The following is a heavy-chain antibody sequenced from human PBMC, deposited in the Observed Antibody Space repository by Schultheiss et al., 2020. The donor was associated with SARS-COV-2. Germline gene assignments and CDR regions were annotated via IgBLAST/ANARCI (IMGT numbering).Heavy chain of an antibody. D-gene: IGHD2-15*01. CDR1: DGSSSGDY. V-gene: IGHV4-34*01. CDR3: ARDSPVVVAPGGHPDTSKAAYYYYGMDV. Sequence: SETLSLTCAVYDGSSSGDYWSWIRQPPGKGLEWIGEIRHMGYTNYNPSLKSRVTLSVDTSKKQFSLRLTSVTAADTAMYFCARDSPVVVAPGGHPDTSKAAYYYYGMDVWGQGTTVTVSS. CDR2: IRHMGYT. J-gene: IGHJ6*02.